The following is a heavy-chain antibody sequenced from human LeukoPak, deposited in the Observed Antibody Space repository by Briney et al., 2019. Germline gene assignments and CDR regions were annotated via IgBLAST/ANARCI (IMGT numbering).Heavy chain of an antibody. Sequence: SETLSLTCTVSGGSISSGGYYWSWIRQHPGKGLERIGYIYYSGSTYYNPSLKSRVTISVDTSKYQFSLKLSSVTAADTAVYYCARDRDGGYGGYDYPGYAFDIWGQGTMVTVSS. CDR3: ARDRDGGYGGYDYPGYAFDI. V-gene: IGHV4-31*03. D-gene: IGHD5-12*01. CDR1: GGSISSGGYY. CDR2: IYYSGST. J-gene: IGHJ3*02.